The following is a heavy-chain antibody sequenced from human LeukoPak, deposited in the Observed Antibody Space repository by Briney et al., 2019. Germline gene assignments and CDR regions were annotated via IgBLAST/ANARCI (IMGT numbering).Heavy chain of an antibody. CDR1: GGSISSSSYY. CDR2: IYYSGST. V-gene: IGHV4-39*01. D-gene: IGHD3-9*01. CDR3: ARQNYDILTGYYRGEPIDY. Sequence: KPSETLSLTCTVSGGSISSSSYYWGWIRQPPGKGLEWIGSIYYSGSTYYNPSLKSRVTISVDTSKNQFSLKLSSVTAADTAVYYCARQNYDILTGYYRGEPIDYWGQGTLVTVSS. J-gene: IGHJ4*02.